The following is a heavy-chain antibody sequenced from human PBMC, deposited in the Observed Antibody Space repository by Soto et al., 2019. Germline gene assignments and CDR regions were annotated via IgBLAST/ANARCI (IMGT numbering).Heavy chain of an antibody. CDR2: ISYDGSNK. CDR3: AKDFEGYSYGQRTDY. D-gene: IGHD5-18*01. CDR1: GFTFSSYG. V-gene: IGHV3-30*18. Sequence: GGSLRLSCVASGFTFSSYGMHWVRQAPGKGLEWVAVISYDGSNKYYADSVKGRFTISRDNSKNTLYLQMNSLRAEDTAVYYCAKDFEGYSYGQRTDYWGQGTLVTVSS. J-gene: IGHJ4*02.